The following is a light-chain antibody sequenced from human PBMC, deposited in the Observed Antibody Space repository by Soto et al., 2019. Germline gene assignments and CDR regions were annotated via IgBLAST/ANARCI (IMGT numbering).Light chain of an antibody. Sequence: DIQMTQSPSTLSASVGDTVTITCRASQSISSWLAWYQQKPGKAPKVLIYKASSLESGVPSRFSGSGSGTEFTLTISSLQPDDCATYYCQQYQSLWTFGQGTKVEIK. J-gene: IGKJ1*01. CDR1: QSISSW. V-gene: IGKV1-5*03. CDR2: KAS. CDR3: QQYQSLWT.